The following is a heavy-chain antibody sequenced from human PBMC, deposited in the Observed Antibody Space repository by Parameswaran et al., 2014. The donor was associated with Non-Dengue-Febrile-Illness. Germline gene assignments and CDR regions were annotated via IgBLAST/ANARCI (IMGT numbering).Heavy chain of an antibody. CDR3: ANYGDYFDY. V-gene: IGHV4-34*01. J-gene: IGHJ4*02. Sequence: GSLRLSCAVYGESFSDYSWAWIRQSPGRGLEWIAEIYPSGKTYYNPSLQSRVTMSVDMSKNQFALTLTSVTAADTGVYYCANYGDYFDYWGQGTLVTVSS. CDR1: GESFSDYS. CDR2: IYPSGKT. D-gene: IGHD3-16*01.